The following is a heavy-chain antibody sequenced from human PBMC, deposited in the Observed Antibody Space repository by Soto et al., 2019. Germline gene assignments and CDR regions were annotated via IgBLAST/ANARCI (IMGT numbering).Heavy chain of an antibody. J-gene: IGHJ6*02. D-gene: IGHD5-12*01. V-gene: IGHV1-18*01. Sequence: ASVKVSCKASGYTFTSYGISWVRQAPGQGLEWMGWTSAYNGNTNYAQKLQGRVTMTTDTSTSTAYMELRSLRSDDTAVYYCARDPSYDRPFNYGMDVWGQGTTVTVSS. CDR2: TSAYNGNT. CDR1: GYTFTSYG. CDR3: ARDPSYDRPFNYGMDV.